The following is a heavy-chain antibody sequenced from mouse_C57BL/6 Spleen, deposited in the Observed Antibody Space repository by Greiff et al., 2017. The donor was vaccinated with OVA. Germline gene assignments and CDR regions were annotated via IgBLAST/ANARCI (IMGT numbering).Heavy chain of an antibody. CDR2: ISAGGSYT. Sequence: VQLKESGGGLVKPGGSLKLSCAASGFTFSSYAMSWVRQTPEKRLEWVATISAGGSYTYHPDNVKGRFTISRDNTKKNLYLQMSHLMSEDTAMYYCAIDREYDYDGTPFAYWGQGTLVTVSA. CDR1: GFTFSSYA. V-gene: IGHV5-4*01. CDR3: AIDREYDYDGTPFAY. D-gene: IGHD2-4*01. J-gene: IGHJ3*01.